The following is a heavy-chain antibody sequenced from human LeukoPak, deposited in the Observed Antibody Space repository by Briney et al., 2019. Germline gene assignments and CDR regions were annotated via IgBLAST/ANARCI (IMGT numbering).Heavy chain of an antibody. D-gene: IGHD6-19*01. CDR3: RAAVAGDYFDL. CDR1: GFTLSGAA. V-gene: IGHV3-73*01. Sequence: GGSLRLSCAASGFTLSGAAMHWVRQASGKGLEWRGRIRSKADSYTTAYAASVKGRFTVSRDDSKNTAYLQMNSLKTEDTAVYYCRAAVAGDYFDLWAVAPWSLSPQ. J-gene: IGHJ2*01. CDR2: IRSKADSYTT.